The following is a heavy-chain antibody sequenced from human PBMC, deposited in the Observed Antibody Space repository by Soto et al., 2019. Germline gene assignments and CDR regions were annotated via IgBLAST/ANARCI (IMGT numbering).Heavy chain of an antibody. V-gene: IGHV1-8*01. Sequence: QVQLVQSGAEVKKPGASVKVSCKASGYTFTSYDINWVRQATGQGLEWMGWMNPNSGNTGYAQKFQGRVTMTRNTSISTSYMEPSSLRSEDTAVYYCARERTGTTSMEVWGQGTTVTVSS. CDR1: GYTFTSYD. CDR2: MNPNSGNT. CDR3: ARERTGTTSMEV. D-gene: IGHD1-1*01. J-gene: IGHJ6*02.